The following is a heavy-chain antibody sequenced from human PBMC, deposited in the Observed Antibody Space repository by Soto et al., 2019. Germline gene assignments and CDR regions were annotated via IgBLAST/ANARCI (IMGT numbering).Heavy chain of an antibody. Sequence: SETLSLTCTVSGDSISTADYYWNWIRQPPGKGLVWIGYIYYSANTYYIPSLKSRVTISVDTSKNQSSLKLNSVTAADTALYYCARGIYSTSSFFDSWGQGTLVTVSS. CDR3: ARGIYSTSSFFDS. CDR2: IYYSANT. J-gene: IGHJ4*02. V-gene: IGHV4-30-4*01. CDR1: GDSISTADYY. D-gene: IGHD6-6*01.